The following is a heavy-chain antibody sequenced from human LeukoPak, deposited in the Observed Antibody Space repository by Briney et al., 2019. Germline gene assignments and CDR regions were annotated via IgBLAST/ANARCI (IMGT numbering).Heavy chain of an antibody. CDR1: GGTFSSYA. V-gene: IGHV1-69*04. CDR2: IIPILGIA. J-gene: IGHJ4*02. D-gene: IGHD2-21*02. Sequence: SVKVPCKASGGTFSSYAISWVRQAPGQGLEWMGRIIPILGIANYAQKFQGRVTITADKSTSTAYMELSSLRSEDTAVYYCARPYCGGDCRSGLDYWGQGTLVTVSS. CDR3: ARPYCGGDCRSGLDY.